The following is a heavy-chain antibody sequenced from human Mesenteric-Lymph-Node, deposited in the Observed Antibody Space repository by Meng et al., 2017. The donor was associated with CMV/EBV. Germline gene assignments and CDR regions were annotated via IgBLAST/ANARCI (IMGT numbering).Heavy chain of an antibody. CDR3: ARDLGGYDWASDY. V-gene: IGHV3-30*04. CDR2: ISYDGTSK. D-gene: IGHD5-12*01. CDR1: RFTFSNYA. J-gene: IGHJ4*02. Sequence: GGSLRLSCAASRFTFSNYAMHWVRQAPGKGLEWVAVISYDGTSKYYADSVKGRFTISRDNPYNKLYLQMNSLRPEDTAIYYCARDLGGYDWASDYWGQGILVTVSS.